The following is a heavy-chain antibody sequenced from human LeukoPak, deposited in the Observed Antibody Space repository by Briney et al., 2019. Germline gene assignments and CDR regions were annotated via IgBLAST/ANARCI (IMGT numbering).Heavy chain of an antibody. CDR1: GFTFYGYG. V-gene: IGHV3-20*04. J-gene: IGHJ4*02. CDR3: ARGLYTYDD. CDR2: IRNGDST. Sequence: PGGSLRLSCAASGFTFYGYGGSWVRHAPGKGLEWVSGIRNGDSTAYADSVKGRFTISRDKAKNSLYLQMNSLRAEDTALYYCARGLYTYDDWGQGTLVTVSS. D-gene: IGHD3-16*01.